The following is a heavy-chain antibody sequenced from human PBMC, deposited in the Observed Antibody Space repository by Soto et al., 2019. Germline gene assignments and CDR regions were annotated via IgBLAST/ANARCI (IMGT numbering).Heavy chain of an antibody. V-gene: IGHV5-51*01. J-gene: IGHJ6*02. CDR3: ARRGSYSAYNYYGMDV. D-gene: IGHD1-26*01. CDR1: GYNFSTYW. Sequence: ASLKISCKGCGYNFSTYWIGWVRQMPGKGLEWMGIIYPLDSDTKYSPSFQGQVTISVDKSISTAYLQWSSLKASDTAKYYCARRGSYSAYNYYGMDVWGQGTTVTGSS. CDR2: IYPLDSDT.